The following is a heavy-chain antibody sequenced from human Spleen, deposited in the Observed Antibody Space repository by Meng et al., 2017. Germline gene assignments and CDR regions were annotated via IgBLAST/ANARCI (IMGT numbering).Heavy chain of an antibody. CDR3: VRSSGWVRTGFDP. V-gene: IGHV4-39*01. D-gene: IGHD6-19*01. Sequence: QPQLQESAPGLVKPSEALSRPCSVSGGSISTSGYYWGWIRQPPGKGLEWIGSIGHSGITYYTPSLKSRVTISIDTSKSQFSLKLTSVTAADTAVYYCVRSSGWVRTGFDPWGQGTLVTVSS. CDR2: IGHSGIT. J-gene: IGHJ5*02. CDR1: GGSISTSGYY.